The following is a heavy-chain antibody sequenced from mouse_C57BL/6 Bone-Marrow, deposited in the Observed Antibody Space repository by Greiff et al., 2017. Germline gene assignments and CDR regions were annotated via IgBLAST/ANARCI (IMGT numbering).Heavy chain of an antibody. CDR2: IDPSDSYT. CDR1: GYTFTSYW. V-gene: IGHV1-50*01. CDR3: ARVYYDYDEYWYVDV. J-gene: IGHJ1*03. Sequence: QVQLQQPGAELVKPGASVKLSCKASGYTFTSYWMKWVKQRPGQGLEWIGEIDPSDSYTNYNQKFKGKATLTVDTSSSTAYMQLSSLTSEDSAVYYCARVYYDYDEYWYVDVWGTGTTVTVSS. D-gene: IGHD2-4*01.